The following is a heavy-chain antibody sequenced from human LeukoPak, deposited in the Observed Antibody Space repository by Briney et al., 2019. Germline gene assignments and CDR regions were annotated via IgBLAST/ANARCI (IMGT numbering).Heavy chain of an antibody. J-gene: IGHJ6*03. CDR2: MNPNSGNT. CDR1: GYTFTSYD. V-gene: IGHV1-8*01. CDR3: ARRTGWFGELYHYYYMDV. D-gene: IGHD3-10*01. Sequence: GASVKVSCKASGYTFTSYDINWVRQATGQGLEWMGWMNPNSGNTGYAQKFQGRVTMTRNTSISTAYVELSSLRSEDTAVYYCARRTGWFGELYHYYYMDVWGKGTTVTVSS.